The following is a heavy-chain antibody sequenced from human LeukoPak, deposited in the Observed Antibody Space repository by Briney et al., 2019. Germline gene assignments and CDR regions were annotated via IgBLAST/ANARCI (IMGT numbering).Heavy chain of an antibody. CDR1: GYTFTSYY. D-gene: IGHD6-13*01. V-gene: IGHV1-46*01. Sequence: ASVKVSCKASGYTFTSYYMHWVRQAPGQGFEWMGIINPSGGSTSYAQKFQGRVTMTRDTSTSTVYMELSSLRSEDTAVYYCARVLIMRAAAGTPLGYWGQGTLVTVSS. CDR3: ARVLIMRAAAGTPLGY. CDR2: INPSGGST. J-gene: IGHJ4*02.